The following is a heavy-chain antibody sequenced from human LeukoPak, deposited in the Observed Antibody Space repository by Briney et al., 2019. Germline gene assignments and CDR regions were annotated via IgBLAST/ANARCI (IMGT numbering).Heavy chain of an antibody. Sequence: GGTLRLSCAASGFTFRSYWMSWVRQAPGKGLEEVANIKQDGSDKYYVDSVKGRFTISRDNAKNSLYLQMNSLRAEDTAVYYCARGRSGGIGGDYFDYWGQGTLVTVSA. CDR2: IKQDGSDK. CDR3: ARGRSGGIGGDYFDY. CDR1: GFTFRSYW. D-gene: IGHD2-15*01. V-gene: IGHV3-7*01. J-gene: IGHJ4*02.